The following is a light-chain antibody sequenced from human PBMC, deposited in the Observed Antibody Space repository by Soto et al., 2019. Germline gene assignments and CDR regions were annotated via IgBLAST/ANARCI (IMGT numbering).Light chain of an antibody. Sequence: EIVLTQSPGTLSLSPGERATLSCRASQSVSSSYLAWYQPKPGQAPRLLIYGASSRATGIPDRFSGSGSGTDFTLTISRLEPEDFAVYYCQQYGSSFTFGPGNKVDIK. CDR3: QQYGSSFT. J-gene: IGKJ3*01. CDR1: QSVSSSY. V-gene: IGKV3-20*01. CDR2: GAS.